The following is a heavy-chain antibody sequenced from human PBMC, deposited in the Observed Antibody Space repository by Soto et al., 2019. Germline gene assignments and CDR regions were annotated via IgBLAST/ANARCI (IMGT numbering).Heavy chain of an antibody. J-gene: IGHJ5*02. CDR3: AAVRHDDFWSGYYMWFDP. V-gene: IGHV1-58*02. CDR1: GFTFTSSA. D-gene: IGHD3-3*01. CDR2: IVVGSGNT. Sequence: GASVKVSCKASGFTFTSSAMQWVRQARGQRLEWIGWIVVGSGNTNYAQKFQERVTITRDMSTSTAYMELSSLRSEDTAVYYCAAVRHDDFWSGYYMWFDPWGQGTLVTVSS.